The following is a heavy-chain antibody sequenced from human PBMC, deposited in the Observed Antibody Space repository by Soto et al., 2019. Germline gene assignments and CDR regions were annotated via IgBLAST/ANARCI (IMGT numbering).Heavy chain of an antibody. CDR2: IYYSGST. Sequence: SETLSLTCTVSGGSISSGGYYWSWIRQHPGKGLEWIGYIYYSGSTYYNPSLKSRVTISVDTSKNQFSLKLSSVTAADTAVYYCARDAGYYGSGSYLHTYYYYGMDVWGQGTTVTVSS. J-gene: IGHJ6*02. D-gene: IGHD3-10*01. CDR1: GGSISSGGYY. V-gene: IGHV4-31*03. CDR3: ARDAGYYGSGSYLHTYYYYGMDV.